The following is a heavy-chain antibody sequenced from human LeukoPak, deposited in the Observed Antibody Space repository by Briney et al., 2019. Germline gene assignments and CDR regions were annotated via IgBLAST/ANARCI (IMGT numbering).Heavy chain of an antibody. J-gene: IGHJ4*02. D-gene: IGHD2-21*02. Sequence: SETLSLTCTVSGGSISSYYWSWIRQPPGKGLEWIGYIYYSGSTNYNPSLKSRVTISVDTSKNQFSLKLSSVTAADTAVYYCARPLNCGGDCYSGMDYWGQGTLVTVSS. CDR3: ARPLNCGGDCYSGMDY. CDR2: IYYSGST. CDR1: GGSISSYY. V-gene: IGHV4-59*01.